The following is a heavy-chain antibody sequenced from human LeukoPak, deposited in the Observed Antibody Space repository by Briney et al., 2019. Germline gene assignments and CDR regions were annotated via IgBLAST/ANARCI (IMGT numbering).Heavy chain of an antibody. J-gene: IGHJ4*02. CDR2: ISGSGGST. CDR1: GFTFSTYA. V-gene: IGHV3-23*01. Sequence: PGGTLRLSCAASGFTFSTYAMSWVRQAPGKGLEWVSGISGSGGSTFYADSVKGRFTISRDNSKNTLYLQMNSLRAGDTAVYYCARASLVAIDYWGQGTLVTVSS. CDR3: ARASLVAIDY.